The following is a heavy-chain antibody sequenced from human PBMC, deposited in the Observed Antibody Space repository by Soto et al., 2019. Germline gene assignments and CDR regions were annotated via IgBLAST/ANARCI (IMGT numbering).Heavy chain of an antibody. CDR2: IKSKTDGGTT. Sequence: GGSLRLSCAASGFTFSNAWMSWVRQAPGKGLEWVGRIKSKTDGGTTDYAAPVKGRFTISRDDSKNTLYLQMNSLKTEDTAVYYCTTDSSNAELPTGYYYGMDVWGQGTTVTVSS. CDR1: GFTFSNAW. D-gene: IGHD1-7*01. V-gene: IGHV3-15*01. J-gene: IGHJ6*02. CDR3: TTDSSNAELPTGYYYGMDV.